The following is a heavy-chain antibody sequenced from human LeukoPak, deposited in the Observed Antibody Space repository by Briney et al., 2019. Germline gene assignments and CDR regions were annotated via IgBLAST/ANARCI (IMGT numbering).Heavy chain of an antibody. J-gene: IGHJ4*02. CDR3: ARGGSSGYYFDY. CDR1: GGSISSGGYS. Sequence: PSETLSPTCAVSGGSISSGGYSWSWIRQPPGKGLEWIGYIYHSGSTYYNPSLKSRVTISVDRSKNQFSLKLSSVTAADTAVYYCARGGSSGYYFDYWGQGTLVTVSS. D-gene: IGHD3-10*01. V-gene: IGHV4-30-2*01. CDR2: IYHSGST.